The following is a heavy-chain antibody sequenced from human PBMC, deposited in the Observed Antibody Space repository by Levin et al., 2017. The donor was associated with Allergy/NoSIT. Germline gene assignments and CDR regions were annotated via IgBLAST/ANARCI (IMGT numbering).Heavy chain of an antibody. D-gene: IGHD3-10*01. CDR2: ISSDGSNT. V-gene: IGHV3-30-3*01. CDR3: ARNVGLYAVRGVTTHFDY. CDR1: GFTFSSHR. Sequence: PGGSLRLSCAASGFTFSSHRMHWVRQVPGKGPEWVALISSDGSNTYYADSVKGRFSISRDNSKNTVYLQMNSLRGEATAVYYCARNVGLYAVRGVTTHFDYWGQGTLVTVSS. J-gene: IGHJ4*02.